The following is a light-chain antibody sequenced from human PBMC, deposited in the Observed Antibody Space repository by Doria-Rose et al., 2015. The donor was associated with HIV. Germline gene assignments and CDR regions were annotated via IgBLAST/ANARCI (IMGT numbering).Light chain of an antibody. CDR1: QSFSSTY. V-gene: IGKV3-20*01. J-gene: IGKJ1*01. CDR3: HQYGTSWT. CDR2: DGS. Sequence: TQSPGTLSLSPGERATLSRRASQSFSSTYSAWYQQKPGQAPSLLIYDGSTRATGIPDRFSASGSGTDFTLTINRLEPEDFALYYCHQYGTSWTFGQGTKVE.